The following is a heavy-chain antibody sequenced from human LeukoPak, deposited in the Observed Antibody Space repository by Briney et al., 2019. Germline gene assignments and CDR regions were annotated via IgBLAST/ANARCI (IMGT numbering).Heavy chain of an antibody. CDR3: VRDGGGTTPYDC. CDR1: GFTFSTYG. Sequence: PGGSLRLSCAASGFTFSTYGMHWVRQTPGKGLEWVAVIWSDGNNKYYADSVKGRFTISRDSAKNTLCLQMNSLRVGDTAVYYCVRDGGGTTPYDCWGQGTLVTVSS. D-gene: IGHD1-7*01. V-gene: IGHV3-33*01. J-gene: IGHJ4*02. CDR2: IWSDGNNK.